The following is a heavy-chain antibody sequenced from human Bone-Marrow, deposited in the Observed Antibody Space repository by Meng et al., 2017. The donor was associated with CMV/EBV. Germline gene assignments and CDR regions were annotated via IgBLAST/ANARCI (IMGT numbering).Heavy chain of an antibody. J-gene: IGHJ4*02. V-gene: IGHV1-2*02. Sequence: ASVKDSCKASRYTFTGYYIHWVRQAPGQGLEWMGWINPNSGGTNYAQKFQGRVTMTRDTSISTAYMELSRLRSDDTAVYYCARMYYDFWSGYYETIYYFDDWGQGKLVHGAS. CDR2: INPNSGGT. CDR3: ARMYYDFWSGYYETIYYFDD. D-gene: IGHD3-3*01. CDR1: RYTFTGYY.